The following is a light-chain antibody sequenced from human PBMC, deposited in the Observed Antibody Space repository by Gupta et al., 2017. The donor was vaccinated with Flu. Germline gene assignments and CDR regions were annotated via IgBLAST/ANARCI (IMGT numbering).Light chain of an antibody. CDR1: QSLSYY. CDR3: QQSYSIPYT. CDR2: AAF. J-gene: IGKJ2*01. V-gene: IGKV1-39*01. Sequence: DIQMTQSPSSLSASVGDRVTITCRASQSLSYYLNWYQQKPGKAPKLLIFAAFRLQSGVPSRFSGSGSGTDYTLTITSLQPEDFATYYCQQSYSIPYTFGQGTKLEIK.